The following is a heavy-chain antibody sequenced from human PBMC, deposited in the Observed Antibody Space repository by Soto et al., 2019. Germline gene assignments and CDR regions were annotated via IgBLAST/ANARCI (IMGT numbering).Heavy chain of an antibody. CDR2: ISFDGDK. V-gene: IGHV3-30*03. CDR3: ARDYARGWCQF. CDR1: GFDFSNSG. J-gene: IGHJ4*02. Sequence: PGGSLRLSCTAAGFDFSNSGIQWVRQTPGKGLEWVALISFDGDKYYVDSVKGRFTISRDNPTNTVYLQMNRLRPEDTGVYYCARDYARGWCQFWGQGTLVTGSS. D-gene: IGHD2-8*02.